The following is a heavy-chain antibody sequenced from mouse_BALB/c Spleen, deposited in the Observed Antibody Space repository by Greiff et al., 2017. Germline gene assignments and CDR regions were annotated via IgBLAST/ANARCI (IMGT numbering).Heavy chain of an antibody. V-gene: IGHV1-67*01. CDR3: ARGGYYNAMDY. D-gene: IGHD2-2*01. CDR2: ISTYYGNT. J-gene: IGHJ4*01. CDR1: SYTFTDYA. Sequence: VQLQQSGPELVRPGVSVKISCKGSSYTFTDYAMHWVKQSHAKSLEWIGVISTYYGNTNYNQKFKGKATMTVDKSSSTAYMELARLTSEDSAVYYCARGGYYNAMDYWGQGTSVTVSS.